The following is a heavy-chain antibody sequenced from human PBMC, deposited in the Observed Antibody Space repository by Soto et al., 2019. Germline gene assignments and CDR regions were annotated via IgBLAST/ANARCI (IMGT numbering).Heavy chain of an antibody. CDR1: GDSASSDTYH. J-gene: IGHJ4*02. V-gene: IGHV4-39*01. Sequence: QVQLQESGPGLVKPSETLSLTCTVSGDSASSDTYHWGWIRQPPGKGPEWIASIYYSGTTYFNSPLRARVAISVDTSKNQFSLRLSSVTAADTAVYYCVRHGKRDLLFDYWGQGTLVTVSS. D-gene: IGHD1-26*01. CDR2: IYYSGTT. CDR3: VRHGKRDLLFDY.